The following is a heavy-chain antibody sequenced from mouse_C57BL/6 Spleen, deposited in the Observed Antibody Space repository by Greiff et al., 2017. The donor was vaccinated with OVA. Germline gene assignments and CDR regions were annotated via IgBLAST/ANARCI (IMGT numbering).Heavy chain of an antibody. CDR1: GYTFTSYW. Sequence: QVQLQQPGAELVMPGASVKLSCKASGYTFTSYWMHWVKQRPGQGLEWIGEIDPSDSYTNYNQKFKGKSTLTVAKSSSTAYIQLSSLTSEDSAVYYCARSAQALFAYWGQGTLVTVSA. J-gene: IGHJ3*01. CDR2: IDPSDSYT. D-gene: IGHD3-2*02. V-gene: IGHV1-69*01. CDR3: ARSAQALFAY.